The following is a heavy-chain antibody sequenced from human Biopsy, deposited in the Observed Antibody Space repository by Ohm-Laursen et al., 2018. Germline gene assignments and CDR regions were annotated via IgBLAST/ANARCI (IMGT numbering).Heavy chain of an antibody. V-gene: IGHV4-4*07. CDR2: IYITGET. D-gene: IGHD3-10*01. CDR1: GGYISHYY. CDR3: ARAPPLIRGVVESWFDP. Sequence: TLSLTCTVSGGYISHYYWTWIRQPAGQGLEWIGRIYITGETDYNPSLKSRVTMSVDSSKKQFSLKLRSVTAADTAIYYRARAPPLIRGVVESWFDPWGQGILVTVSS. J-gene: IGHJ5*02.